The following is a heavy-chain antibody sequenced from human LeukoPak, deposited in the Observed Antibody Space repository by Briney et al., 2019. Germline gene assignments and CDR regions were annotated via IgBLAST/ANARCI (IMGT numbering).Heavy chain of an antibody. J-gene: IGHJ4*02. CDR1: GFTFRSYG. V-gene: IGHV3-33*06. CDR2: IWYDGSNK. CDR3: AKDNGNLNGRLDY. D-gene: IGHD1-14*01. Sequence: GGSLRLSCAASGFTFRSYGMHWVRQAPGKGLEWVAVIWYDGSNKYYADSVKGRFTISRDNSKNTLFLQMNSLRAEDTAVYYCAKDNGNLNGRLDYWGEGTLVTASS.